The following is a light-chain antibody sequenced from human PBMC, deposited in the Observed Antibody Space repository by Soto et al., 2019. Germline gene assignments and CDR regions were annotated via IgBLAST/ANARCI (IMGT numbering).Light chain of an antibody. CDR3: CSYAGSITYV. V-gene: IGLV2-23*02. CDR2: EVN. Sequence: QSVLTQPASVSGSPGQSITISCTGTSSDVGSDNLVSWYQQHPGKAPKFIIYEVNQLPAGVSYRFSGSKSGNTAYLTISGLQAEDEADYYCCSYAGSITYVFGTGTKLTVL. J-gene: IGLJ1*01. CDR1: SSDVGSDNL.